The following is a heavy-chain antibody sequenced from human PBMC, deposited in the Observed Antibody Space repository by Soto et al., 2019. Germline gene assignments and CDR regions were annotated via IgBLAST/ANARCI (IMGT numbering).Heavy chain of an antibody. CDR2: IDNAGVGT. V-gene: IGHV3-74*01. D-gene: IGHD1-26*01. CDR1: GFSFSRHW. CDR3: SRLGGFDPTHDY. Sequence: EVQLVESGGGVVQPGGSLRLSCAASGFSFSRHWMHWVRHVPGQGLKWVSRIDNAGVGTSYADSVKGRFTMSRDNAKHTLYLQMNDLRVEDTALYFCSRLGGFDPTHDYWGQGALVTVSS. J-gene: IGHJ4*02.